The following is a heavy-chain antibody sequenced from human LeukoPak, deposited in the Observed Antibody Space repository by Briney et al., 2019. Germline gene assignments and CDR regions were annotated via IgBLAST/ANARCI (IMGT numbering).Heavy chain of an antibody. V-gene: IGHV4-34*01. Sequence: SETLSLTCAVYGGSFSGYYWSWIRQPPGKGLEWIGEINHSGSTNYNPSLKSRVTISVDTSKNQFSLKLSSVTAADTAVYYCARGEKKYCTNGVCYIFWGNRSEEVFDYWGQGTLVTVSS. CDR3: ARGEKKYCTNGVCYIFWGNRSEEVFDY. J-gene: IGHJ4*02. D-gene: IGHD2-8*01. CDR2: INHSGST. CDR1: GGSFSGYY.